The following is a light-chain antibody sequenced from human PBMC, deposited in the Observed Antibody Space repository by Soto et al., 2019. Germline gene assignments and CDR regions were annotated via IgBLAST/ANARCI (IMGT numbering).Light chain of an antibody. J-gene: IGKJ5*01. V-gene: IGKV1-17*01. CDR2: AAS. Sequence: DIQMTQSTSSLSASVVDRVTITCRASQSISSHLNWYQQKPGKAPKLLIYAASSLQSGVPSRFSGSGSGTEFTLTITSLQPEDFATYYCQQLNSFPITFGQGARLEVK. CDR3: QQLNSFPIT. CDR1: QSISSH.